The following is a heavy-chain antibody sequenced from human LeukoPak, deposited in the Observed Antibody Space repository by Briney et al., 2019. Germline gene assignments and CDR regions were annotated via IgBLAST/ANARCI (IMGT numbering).Heavy chain of an antibody. J-gene: IGHJ5*02. CDR2: IYNSGNT. CDR1: GGSISSYY. D-gene: IGHD3-10*01. Sequence: PSETLSLTCTVSGGSISSYYWSWMRQPPGKGLEWIGYIYNSGNTNYNPSLKSRVTISVDTSKNQFSLKLSSETAADTAVYYCVSQSKRGQGWFDPWGQGTLVTVSS. V-gene: IGHV4-4*09. CDR3: VSQSKRGQGWFDP.